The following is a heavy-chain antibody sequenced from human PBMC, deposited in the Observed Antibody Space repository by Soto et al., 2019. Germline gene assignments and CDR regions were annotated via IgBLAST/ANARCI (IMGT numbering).Heavy chain of an antibody. Sequence: QVQLVQSGAEVKKPGASVKVSCKASGYTFSSYHISWVRQAPGQGLEWMGWISAYNGNTNYAQKLQGRVTMTTDTXXXXXXXXXXXXXXXXXXXXXXXXXXXXXDYWGQGTLVTVSS. CDR3: XXXXXXXDY. CDR2: ISAYNGNT. V-gene: IGHV1-18*01. J-gene: IGHJ4*02. CDR1: GYTFSSYH.